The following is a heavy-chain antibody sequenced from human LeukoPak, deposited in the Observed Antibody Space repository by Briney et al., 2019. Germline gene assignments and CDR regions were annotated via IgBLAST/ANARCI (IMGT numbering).Heavy chain of an antibody. V-gene: IGHV4-39*07. CDR1: GASISSSGSF. CDR2: ISHSGTT. J-gene: IGHJ4*02. D-gene: IGHD4-23*01. CDR3: TRDLGNWLIDC. Sequence: SETLSLTCAVSGASISSSGSFWGWFRQPPGKGLELLGTISHSGTTYYNPSLKSRVTISTDTSKNNFSLKLTSVTAADTAIYYCTRDLGNWLIDCWGQGTLVTVSS.